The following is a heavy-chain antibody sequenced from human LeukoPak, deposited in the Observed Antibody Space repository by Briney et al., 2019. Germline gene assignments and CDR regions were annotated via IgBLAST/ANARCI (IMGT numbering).Heavy chain of an antibody. J-gene: IGHJ3*02. Sequence: PSETLSLTCAVSGGSISSSNWWSWVRQPPGKGLEWIGEIYHSGSTNYNPSLKSRVTISVDKSKNQFSLKLSSVTAADTAVYYCARGVVVVGIVAFDIWGQGTMVTVSS. CDR1: GGSISSSNW. CDR3: ARGVVVVGIVAFDI. V-gene: IGHV4-4*02. CDR2: IYHSGST. D-gene: IGHD2-15*01.